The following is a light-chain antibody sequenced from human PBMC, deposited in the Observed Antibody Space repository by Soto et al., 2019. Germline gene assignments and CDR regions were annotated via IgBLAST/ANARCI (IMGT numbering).Light chain of an antibody. CDR2: AAS. CDR3: QQSYSTPPT. J-gene: IGKJ2*01. CDR1: QSISSY. Sequence: DIPMTQSPSSLSASVGDRVTITCRTSQSISSYLNWYQQKPGKAPKFLIYAASSLPSGVPSRFSGSGSGTDFTLTITSLQPEDSATYYCQQSYSTPPTFGQGTKLEIK. V-gene: IGKV1-39*01.